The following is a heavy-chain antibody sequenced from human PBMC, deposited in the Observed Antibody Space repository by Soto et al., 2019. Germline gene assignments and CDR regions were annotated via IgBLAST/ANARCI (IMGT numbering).Heavy chain of an antibody. CDR1: GFTFSDYY. D-gene: IGHD2-15*01. Sequence: QVQLVESGGGWIKPGGSLRLSCAASGFTFSDYYMSWLRQAPGKGLEWVSYISSSGSTIYYADSVKGRFTISRDNAKNSLYLQMNGLRAEDTAVYYCASDNFGGSCMWYWGQGTLVTVSS. J-gene: IGHJ4*02. V-gene: IGHV3-11*01. CDR2: ISSSGSTI. CDR3: ASDNFGGSCMWY.